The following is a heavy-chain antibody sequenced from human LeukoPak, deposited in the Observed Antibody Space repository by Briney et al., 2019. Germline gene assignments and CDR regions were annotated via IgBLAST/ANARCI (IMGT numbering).Heavy chain of an antibody. D-gene: IGHD3-10*01. J-gene: IGHJ4*02. V-gene: IGHV1-69*06. CDR2: IIPIFGTA. CDR1: GGTFSSYA. Sequence: ASVKVSCKASGGTFSSYAISWVRQAPGQGLEWMGGIIPIFGTANYAQKFQGRVTITADKSTSTAYMELSSLRSGDTAVYYCARVITWFGETHFDYWGQGTLVTVSS. CDR3: ARVITWFGETHFDY.